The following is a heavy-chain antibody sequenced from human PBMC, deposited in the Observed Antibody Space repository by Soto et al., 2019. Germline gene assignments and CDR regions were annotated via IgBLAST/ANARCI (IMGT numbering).Heavy chain of an antibody. J-gene: IGHJ5*02. CDR2: IYRDGSS. V-gene: IGHV3-66*01. CDR1: GFSISTSY. D-gene: IGHD3-10*01. Sequence: GGSLRLSCAASGFSISTSYMGWVRQPPGKGLEWVSVIYRDGSSYYDDSVRGRFSLSRDNSRNTLYLQMESLRAEDTAVYYCAKIFGSENYYGFDPWGQGTLVTVSS. CDR3: AKIFGSENYYGFDP.